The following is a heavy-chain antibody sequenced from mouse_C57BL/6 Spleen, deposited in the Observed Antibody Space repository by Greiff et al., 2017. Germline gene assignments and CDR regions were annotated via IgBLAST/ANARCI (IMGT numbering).Heavy chain of an antibody. V-gene: IGHV1-22*01. J-gene: IGHJ2*01. CDR1: GYTFTDYN. CDR3: ASQVHYDGSSFDY. Sequence: EVQLQQSGPELVKPGASVKMSCKASGYTFTDYNMHWVKQSHGKSLEWIGYINPNNGGTSYNQKFKGKATLTVNKSSSTAYMELRSLTSEDSAVYYCASQVHYDGSSFDYWGQGTTLTVSS. D-gene: IGHD1-1*01. CDR2: INPNNGGT.